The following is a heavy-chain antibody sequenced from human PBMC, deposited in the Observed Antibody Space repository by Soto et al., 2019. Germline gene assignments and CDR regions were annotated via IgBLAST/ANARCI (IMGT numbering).Heavy chain of an antibody. J-gene: IGHJ4*02. CDR2: ISESGGST. V-gene: IGHV3-23*01. CDR1: GFSFSDYA. CDR3: AKRSPYSSGWYSPIFDY. Sequence: LXLSFAASGFSFSDYAMSGVRQAPGKGLEWVSVISESGGSTHYVDSVRGRFTVSRDNSKNSLSLRMKSLRDEDTAVYFCAKRSPYSSGWYSPIFDYWGQGALVTVYS. D-gene: IGHD6-13*01.